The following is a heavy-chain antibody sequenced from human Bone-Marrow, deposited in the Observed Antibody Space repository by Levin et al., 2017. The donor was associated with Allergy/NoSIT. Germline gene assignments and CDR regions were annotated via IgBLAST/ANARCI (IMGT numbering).Heavy chain of an antibody. J-gene: IGHJ4*02. Sequence: ASVKVSCKAFGYRFTGYHMHWVRQAPGQGLEWMGWINPSSGGTNYAQKFQGWVTMTTDTSISTAYMELSRLKSDDTAMYFCARVHSRRPIFGLAPGYWGQGTLVTVSS. CDR1: GYRFTGYH. D-gene: IGHD3/OR15-3a*01. CDR2: INPSSGGT. CDR3: ARVHSRRPIFGLAPGY. V-gene: IGHV1-2*04.